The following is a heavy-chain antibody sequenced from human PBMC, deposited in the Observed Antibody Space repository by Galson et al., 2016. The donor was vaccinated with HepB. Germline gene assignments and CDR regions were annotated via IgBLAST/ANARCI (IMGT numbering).Heavy chain of an antibody. CDR2: ISPYNGDT. D-gene: IGHD1-26*01. CDR1: GYTFTSYG. Sequence: SVKVSCKASGYTFTSYGISWVRQAPGRGLEWMGWISPYNGDTNYAQKLQGRVTVTTDTSASTAYMELRSLRSDDTAVYYCARGGGSAYYGMDVWGQGTTVTVAS. V-gene: IGHV1-18*01. J-gene: IGHJ6*02. CDR3: ARGGGSAYYGMDV.